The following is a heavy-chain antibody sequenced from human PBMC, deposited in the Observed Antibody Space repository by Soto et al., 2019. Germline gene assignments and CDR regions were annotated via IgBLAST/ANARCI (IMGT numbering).Heavy chain of an antibody. CDR2: ISAYNGNT. CDR1: GYTFTNYG. CDR3: ARGDSSSGLDP. V-gene: IGHV1-18*01. D-gene: IGHD6-6*01. J-gene: IGHJ5*02. Sequence: QVQVVQSGTEVKKPGASVKVSCKASGYTFTNYGISWVRQAPGQGLEWMGWISAYNGNTNYAQIFQGRVTLTTDTSTTTAYMELRSLRSDDKAVYYCARGDSSSGLDPWGQGTLVTVSS.